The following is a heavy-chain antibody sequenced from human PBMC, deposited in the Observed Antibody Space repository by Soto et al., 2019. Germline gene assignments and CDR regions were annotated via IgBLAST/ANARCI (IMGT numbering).Heavy chain of an antibody. V-gene: IGHV5-10-1*01. CDR3: ARDMHAGFTHYFDP. Sequence: GESLKISCRASGYTFTGYYIAWLRQMSGQGLQWMGRVLPGDSSTDYHPSLRGRIVISADESLSTAYLHLSNLTAADTAVYYCARDMHAGFTHYFDPWGQGTLVTVSS. D-gene: IGHD1-26*01. CDR2: VLPGDSST. J-gene: IGHJ5*02. CDR1: GYTFTGYY.